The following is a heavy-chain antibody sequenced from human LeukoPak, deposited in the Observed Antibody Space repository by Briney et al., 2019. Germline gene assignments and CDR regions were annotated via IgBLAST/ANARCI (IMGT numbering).Heavy chain of an antibody. CDR1: GFIFSSYA. J-gene: IGHJ4*02. CDR2: ISNGGST. Sequence: GGSLRLSCAASGFIFSSYAMHWVRQAPGKGLEYVSAISNGGSTYYADSVKGRFTIFRDNSKNTLYLQMGSLRAEDMAVYYCARVYCSSTNCPLDYWGQGTLVTVSS. D-gene: IGHD2-2*01. CDR3: ARVYCSSTNCPLDY. V-gene: IGHV3-64*02.